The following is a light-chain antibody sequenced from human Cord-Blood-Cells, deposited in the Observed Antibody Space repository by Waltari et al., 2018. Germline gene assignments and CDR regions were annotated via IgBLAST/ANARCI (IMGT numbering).Light chain of an antibody. CDR3: QQRSNWGFT. CDR1: QSVSSY. CDR2: DAS. J-gene: IGKJ3*01. Sequence: EIVLTQSPATLSLSPGERATLSCRASQSVSSYLAWYQQKPGQAPRPLIYDASNRATGIPARFSGSGPGTDFTLTISSLEPEDFAVYYCQQRSNWGFTFGPGTKVDIK. V-gene: IGKV3-11*01.